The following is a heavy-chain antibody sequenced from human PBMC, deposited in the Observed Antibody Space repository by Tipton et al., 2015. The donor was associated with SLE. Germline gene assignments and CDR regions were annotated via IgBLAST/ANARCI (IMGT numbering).Heavy chain of an antibody. D-gene: IGHD4-23*01. J-gene: IGHJ4*02. CDR1: GGSTSAHY. CDR3: ARGGTTVATVYCFDY. CDR2: IYSSGNT. Sequence: TLSLTCTVSGGSTSAHYWSWIRQPAGKGLVWIGRIYSSGNTNYNPPLKSRVTISVATSNNQFSLRLSSVTAADTAVYYCARGGTTVATVYCFDYWGQGTLVTVSS. V-gene: IGHV4-4*07.